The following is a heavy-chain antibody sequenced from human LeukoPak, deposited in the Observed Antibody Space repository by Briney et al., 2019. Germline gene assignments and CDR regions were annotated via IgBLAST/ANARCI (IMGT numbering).Heavy chain of an antibody. J-gene: IGHJ5*02. Sequence: GGSLRLSCAASAFTFSGFWMGWVRQAPGKGLEWVANVRQDGAEKYYVHSVKGRFTISRDNAKNSLYLQMNSLRAEDTAVYYCARQGALSQPFDPWGQGTLVTVSS. CDR2: VRQDGAEK. V-gene: IGHV3-7*03. CDR1: AFTFSGFW. CDR3: ARQGALSQPFDP. D-gene: IGHD1-14*01.